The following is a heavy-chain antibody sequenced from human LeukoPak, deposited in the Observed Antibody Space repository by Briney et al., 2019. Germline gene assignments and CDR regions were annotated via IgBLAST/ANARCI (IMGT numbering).Heavy chain of an antibody. CDR3: AKEDWQEFDY. V-gene: IGHV3-30*02. CDR2: IRYDGSNK. J-gene: IGHJ4*02. Sequence: GGSLRLSCAASGFTFSSYGMHWVRQAPGKGLEWVAFIRYDGSNKYYADSVKGRFTIFRDNSKNTLYLQMNSLRAEDTAVCYCAKEDWQEFDYWGQGTLVTVSS. CDR1: GFTFSSYG. D-gene: IGHD2-21*01.